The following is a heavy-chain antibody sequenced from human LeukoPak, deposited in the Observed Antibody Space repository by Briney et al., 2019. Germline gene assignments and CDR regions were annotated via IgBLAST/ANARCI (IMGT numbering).Heavy chain of an antibody. J-gene: IGHJ4*02. CDR3: ARDTYDYVWGSYSFDY. Sequence: PSETLSLTCTVSGGSISSYYWSWIRQPPGKGLEWIGSIYYSGTTYYNPSLKSRVTISVDTSNNQFSLKLSSVTAADTAVYYCARDTYDYVWGSYSFDYWGQGTLVTVSS. D-gene: IGHD3-16*01. CDR1: GGSISSYY. CDR2: IYYSGTT. V-gene: IGHV4-39*07.